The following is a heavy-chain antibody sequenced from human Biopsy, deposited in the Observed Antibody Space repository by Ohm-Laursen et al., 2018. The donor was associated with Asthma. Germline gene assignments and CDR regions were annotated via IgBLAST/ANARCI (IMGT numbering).Heavy chain of an antibody. Sequence: TLSLTWGVSGVSLSGYYWNWIRQPPGRGLEWIGEINHSGRTTYNPSLNSRVTISVDTSKSQFSLRLSSVTAADTAVYYCARVGYISIAAADYWGQGTLVTVSS. CDR2: INHSGRT. D-gene: IGHD6-13*01. CDR3: ARVGYISIAAADY. V-gene: IGHV4-34*01. J-gene: IGHJ4*02. CDR1: GVSLSGYY.